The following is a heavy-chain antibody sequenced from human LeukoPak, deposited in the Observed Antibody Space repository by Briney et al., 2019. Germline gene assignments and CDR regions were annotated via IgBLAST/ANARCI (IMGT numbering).Heavy chain of an antibody. CDR2: IYSGGST. J-gene: IGHJ4*02. V-gene: IGHV3-53*01. Sequence: GGSLRLSCAASGFTVSSNYMSWVRQAPGKGLEWVSVIYSGGSTYYLDSVKARFTISRDNSRSTLYLQMDSLTAEDTALYYCAKDGLYFDGSTHIYYFDSWGQGTLVAVSS. CDR1: GFTVSSNY. CDR3: AKDGLYFDGSTHIYYFDS. D-gene: IGHD3-9*01.